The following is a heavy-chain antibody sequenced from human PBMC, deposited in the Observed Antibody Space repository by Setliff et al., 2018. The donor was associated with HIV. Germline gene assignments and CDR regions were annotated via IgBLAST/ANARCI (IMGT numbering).Heavy chain of an antibody. CDR3: ARANIYSGAFDI. D-gene: IGHD2-21*01. CDR2: ISSNTGNP. CDR1: GYRFTTYS. J-gene: IGHJ3*02. Sequence: ASVKVSCKASGYRFTTYSLNWVRQVPGQGVEWMGWISSNTGNPTYAQDFTGRFVFSLDTSVNTAYLQITTLKAEDSAVYYCARANIYSGAFDIWGQGTMVTVSS. V-gene: IGHV7-4-1*02.